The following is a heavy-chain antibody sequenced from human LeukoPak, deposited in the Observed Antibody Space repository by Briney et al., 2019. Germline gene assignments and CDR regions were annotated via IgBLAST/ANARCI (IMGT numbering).Heavy chain of an antibody. V-gene: IGHV4-4*09. CDR1: GGSLSSYY. CDR3: ARVARYYYYMDV. CDR2: IYSSGST. J-gene: IGHJ6*03. Sequence: SETLSLTCTVSGGSLSSYYWSWIRQPPGKGLEWIGYIYSSGSTNYNPSLKSRVTISVDTCKNQFSLKLSSVTAADTAVYYCARVARYYYYMDVWGKGTTVTVSS.